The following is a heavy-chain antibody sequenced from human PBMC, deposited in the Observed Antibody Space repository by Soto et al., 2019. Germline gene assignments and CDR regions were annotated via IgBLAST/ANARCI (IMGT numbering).Heavy chain of an antibody. CDR3: ARGLRNYYGMDV. CDR2: INSDGSGA. V-gene: IGHV3-74*01. CDR1: GVTFSSYW. Sequence: GGSLRLSCAASGVTFSSYWMHWVRQAPGKGLVWVSRINSDGSGAYYADPVKGRFTISRDNAKNTVYLQMNSLRAEDTALYYCARGLRNYYGMDVWGQGTTVTVSS. J-gene: IGHJ6*02.